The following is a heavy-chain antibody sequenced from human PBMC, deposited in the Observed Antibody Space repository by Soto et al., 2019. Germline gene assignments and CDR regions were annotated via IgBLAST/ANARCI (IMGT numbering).Heavy chain of an antibody. Sequence: LSLTCTVPGGSISKSGYVLGWIGQHPGKGVGLIGYIYDRGSTYYTPYLKTRLSLSVDTYKNQFYLSLTSVTAADTAMYYCERSSRYYFDFWGQGTLVTVSS. CDR1: GGSISKSGYV. J-gene: IGHJ4*02. CDR2: IYDRGST. CDR3: ERSSRYYFDF. V-gene: IGHV4-31*03.